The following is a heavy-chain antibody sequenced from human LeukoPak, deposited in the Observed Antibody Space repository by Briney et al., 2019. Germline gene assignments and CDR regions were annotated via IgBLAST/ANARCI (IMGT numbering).Heavy chain of an antibody. J-gene: IGHJ4*02. CDR3: ARGAAAENYFDY. V-gene: IGHV3-33*08. CDR1: GFTFSNYG. CDR2: IWYDGSNK. D-gene: IGHD6-13*01. Sequence: GGSLRLSCAASGFTFSNYGMHWVRQAPGKGLEWVAVIWYDGSNKYYADSVKGRFTISRDQSKNTLYLQMNSLRVEDTAVYYCARGAAAENYFDYWGQGTLVTVSS.